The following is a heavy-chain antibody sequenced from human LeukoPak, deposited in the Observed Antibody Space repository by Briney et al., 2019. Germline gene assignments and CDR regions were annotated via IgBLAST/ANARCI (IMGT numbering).Heavy chain of an antibody. Sequence: PSQTLSLTCTVSGGSISSGSYYWSWLRQPAGKGLEWIGRIYASGSTDYNPSLKSRVTISVDTSKNQFSLKLTPVTAADTAVYYCARDRGSSGWNDYWGQGTLDTVSS. J-gene: IGHJ4*02. D-gene: IGHD6-19*01. V-gene: IGHV4-61*02. CDR3: ARDRGSSGWNDY. CDR2: IYASGST. CDR1: GGSISSGSYY.